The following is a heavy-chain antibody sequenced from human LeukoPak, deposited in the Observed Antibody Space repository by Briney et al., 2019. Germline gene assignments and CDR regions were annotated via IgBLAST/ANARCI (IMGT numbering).Heavy chain of an antibody. V-gene: IGHV1-18*01. J-gene: IGHJ4*02. CDR1: GYTFTSYG. CDR2: ISAYNGNT. D-gene: IGHD3-10*01. Sequence: ASVKVSCTASGYTFTSYGFSWVRQAPGQGLEWMGWISAYNGNTNYAQKLQGRVTMTTDTSTSTAYMELRSLRSDDTAVYYCARGGASKYGLWFGGEGGYWGQGTLVTVSS. CDR3: ARGGASKYGLWFGGEGGY.